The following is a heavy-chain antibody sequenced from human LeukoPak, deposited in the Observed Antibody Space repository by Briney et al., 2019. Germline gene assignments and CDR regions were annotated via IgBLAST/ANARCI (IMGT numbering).Heavy chain of an antibody. CDR2: ISSSSSYL. J-gene: IGHJ4*02. Sequence: GGSLRLSCAASGFTFSSYSMNWVRQAPGKGLEWVSSISSSSSYLYYADSVKGRFTISRDNAKNSLYLQMNSLRAEDTAVYYCTTGITGFFDYWGQGTLVTVSS. CDR3: TTGITGFFDY. D-gene: IGHD1-20*01. CDR1: GFTFSSYS. V-gene: IGHV3-21*01.